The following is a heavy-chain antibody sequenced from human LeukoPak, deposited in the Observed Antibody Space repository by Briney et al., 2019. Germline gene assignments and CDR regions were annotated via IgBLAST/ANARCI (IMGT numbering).Heavy chain of an antibody. Sequence: ASVKVSCKVSGYTLTELSMHWVRQAPGKGLEWMGGFDPEDGETIYAQKFQGRVTMTEDTSTDTAYMELSSLRSEDTAVYYCATDLLGTNEEYFDYWGLGTLVTVSS. J-gene: IGHJ4*02. D-gene: IGHD1-1*01. V-gene: IGHV1-24*01. CDR3: ATDLLGTNEEYFDY. CDR2: FDPEDGET. CDR1: GYTLTELS.